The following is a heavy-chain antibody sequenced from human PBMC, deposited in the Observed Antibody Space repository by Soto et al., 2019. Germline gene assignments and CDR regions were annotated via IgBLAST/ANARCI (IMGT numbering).Heavy chain of an antibody. CDR3: AKDMSSGSYNYYYMDV. D-gene: IGHD3-10*01. V-gene: IGHV3-9*01. J-gene: IGHJ6*03. Sequence: SLRLSCAASGFTFDDYAMHWVRQAPGKGLEWVSGISWNSGSIGYADSVKGRFTISRDNAKNSLYLQMNSLRAEDTALYYCAKDMSSGSYNYYYMDVWGKGTTVTVSS. CDR2: ISWNSGSI. CDR1: GFTFDDYA.